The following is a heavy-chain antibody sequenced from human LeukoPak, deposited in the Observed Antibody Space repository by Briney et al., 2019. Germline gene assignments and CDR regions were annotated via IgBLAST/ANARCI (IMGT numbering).Heavy chain of an antibody. CDR1: GFTFSSYG. Sequence: PGGSLRLSCAASGFTFSSYGMHWVRQAPGKGLEWVAVISYDGSNKYYADSVKGRFTISRDNSKNTLYLQMNSLRAEDTAVYYCASLSTSSGQQFDYWGQGTLVTVSS. V-gene: IGHV3-30*19. J-gene: IGHJ4*02. CDR2: ISYDGSNK. D-gene: IGHD2-2*01. CDR3: ASLSTSSGQQFDY.